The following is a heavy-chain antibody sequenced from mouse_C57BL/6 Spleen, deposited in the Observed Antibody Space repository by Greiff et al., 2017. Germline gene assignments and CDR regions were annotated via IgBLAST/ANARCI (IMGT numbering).Heavy chain of an antibody. V-gene: IGHV5-15*01. Sequence: EVMLVESGGGLVQPGGSLKLSCAASGFTFSDYGMAWVRQAPRKGPEWVAFISNLAYSIYYADTVTGRFTISRENAKNTLYLEMSSLRSEDTAMYYCARLGDDYYAMDYWGQGTSVTVSS. CDR1: GFTFSDYG. J-gene: IGHJ4*01. CDR3: ARLGDDYYAMDY. CDR2: ISNLAYSI.